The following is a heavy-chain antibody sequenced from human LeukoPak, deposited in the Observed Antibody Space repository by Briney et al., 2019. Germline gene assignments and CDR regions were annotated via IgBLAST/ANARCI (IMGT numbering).Heavy chain of an antibody. CDR2: INPSGGST. Sequence: GASVKVSCKASGYTFTSYYMYWVRQAPGQGLEWMGIINPSGGSTSYAQKFQGRVTMTRDTSTNTVYMELSSLRSEDTAVYYCARYRLGMVRGFDPWGQGTLVTVSS. D-gene: IGHD3-10*01. CDR3: ARYRLGMVRGFDP. CDR1: GYTFTSYY. V-gene: IGHV1-46*01. J-gene: IGHJ5*02.